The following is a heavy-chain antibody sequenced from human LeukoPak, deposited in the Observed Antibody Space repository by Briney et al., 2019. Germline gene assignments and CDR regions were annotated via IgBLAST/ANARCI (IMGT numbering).Heavy chain of an antibody. CDR1: GYTFTGYY. D-gene: IGHD3/OR15-3a*01. V-gene: IGHV1-2*02. CDR2: INPNSGCE. CDR3: ARSPHFLTGENFDY. Sequence: GASVKVSCKASGYTFTGYYMHWGRQAPGQGLEWMVWINPNSGCENYAQKFQDRVTMTRDTSISTAYMALSTLRFADTAVYYCARSPHFLTGENFDYWGQGILVTVSS. J-gene: IGHJ4*02.